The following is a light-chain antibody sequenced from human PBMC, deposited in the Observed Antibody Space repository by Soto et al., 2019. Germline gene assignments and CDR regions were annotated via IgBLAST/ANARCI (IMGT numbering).Light chain of an antibody. V-gene: IGLV3-21*02. CDR1: NIAIKR. J-gene: IGLJ2*01. CDR3: QVWDSSSDHRVV. Sequence: SYEPTQAPSVSVAPGQTARITCGGNNIAIKRVHWYQQKPGQAPVLVVYDDGDPPTGIPERFAGYNSGNTATLTITRVEAGDEADYHCQVWDSSSDHRVVVGRGTKLTVL. CDR2: DDG.